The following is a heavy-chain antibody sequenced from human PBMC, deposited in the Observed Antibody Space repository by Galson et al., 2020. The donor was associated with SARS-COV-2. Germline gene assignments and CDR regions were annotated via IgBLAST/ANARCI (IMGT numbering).Heavy chain of an antibody. Sequence: SLKISCAASGFTFDDYAMHWVRQAPGKGLEWVSGISWNSGSICYADSVKGRFTISRDNAKNSLYLQMNSLRAEDTALYYCARARGSSGSYYYYGMDVWGQGTTVTVSS. CDR2: ISWNSGSI. V-gene: IGHV3-9*01. D-gene: IGHD3-22*01. CDR3: ARARGSSGSYYYYGMDV. J-gene: IGHJ6*02. CDR1: GFTFDDYA.